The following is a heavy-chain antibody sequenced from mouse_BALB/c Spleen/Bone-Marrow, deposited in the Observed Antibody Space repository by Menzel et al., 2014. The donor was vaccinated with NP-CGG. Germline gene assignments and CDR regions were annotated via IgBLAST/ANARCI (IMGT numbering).Heavy chain of an antibody. V-gene: IGHV1-9*01. CDR1: GYAFSTYW. J-gene: IGHJ3*01. Sequence: VKLVESGTELMKPGASVKISCKATGYAFSTYWIRWIKQRPGHGLDWIGEISPGTGNTNNNEKFRGKATFTADASSNTAYMQLSSLTSEDSAVYFCAIIGYQAWFTYWGQGTLVTVSP. D-gene: IGHD2-2*01. CDR2: ISPGTGNT. CDR3: AIIGYQAWFTY.